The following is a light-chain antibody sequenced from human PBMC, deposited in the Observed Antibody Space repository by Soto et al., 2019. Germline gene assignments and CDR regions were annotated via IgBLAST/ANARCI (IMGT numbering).Light chain of an antibody. J-gene: IGKJ5*01. CDR1: QSISSW. V-gene: IGKV1-5*01. CDR2: AAA. Sequence: IKMTNTQSSLSPSVGNRATTPCRASQSISSWLSCYQKKPGKAPKLLXYAAANLQSGGPSRCSRSKSWGNVTLTISSLQTDDYAKYYYQQYNYYSPITFGQGTRLEIK. CDR3: QQYNYYSPIT.